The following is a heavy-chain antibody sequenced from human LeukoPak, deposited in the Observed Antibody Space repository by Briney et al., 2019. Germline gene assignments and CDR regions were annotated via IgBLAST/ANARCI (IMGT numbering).Heavy chain of an antibody. CDR2: IRDSGET. D-gene: IGHD3-16*01. V-gene: IGHV3-66*03. CDR1: GFSVSNYY. Sequence: PGGSLRLSCAGSGFSVSNYYMNWVRQAPGKGLEWVSLIRDSGETFYADSVKGRFTISRYNSKNTVSLQMNRLRVEDTAVYFCARDRAVTQVWVEFDSWGQGTLVTVSS. J-gene: IGHJ5*01. CDR3: ARDRAVTQVWVEFDS.